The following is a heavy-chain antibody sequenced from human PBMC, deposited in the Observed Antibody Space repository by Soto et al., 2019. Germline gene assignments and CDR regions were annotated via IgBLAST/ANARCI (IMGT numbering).Heavy chain of an antibody. CDR3: AKGEDGCDINWFDP. CDR2: ISGIGGST. Sequence: GGSLRLCCAASGVTFSSYVMIWVRQTPGRGLEWVSSISGIGGSTYYADSVKGRFTISRDNSKNTLYLLMNSLRGEDTAAYYCAKGEDGCDINWFDPWGQGALVTSPQ. D-gene: IGHD5-12*01. CDR1: GVTFSSYV. J-gene: IGHJ5*02. V-gene: IGHV3-23*01.